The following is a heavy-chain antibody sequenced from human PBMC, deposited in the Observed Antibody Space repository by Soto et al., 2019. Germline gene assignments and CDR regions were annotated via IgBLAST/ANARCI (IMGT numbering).Heavy chain of an antibody. J-gene: IGHJ4*02. CDR2: ISLSGNT. CDR1: GDSLSISNYI. V-gene: IGHV4-39*01. CDR3: ARHRGYCSNGICYPYDS. Sequence: PSETLSLTCTVSGDSLSISNYIWGWIRQPPGKGLEWIGSISLSGNTYYNPSLKSRVTISVDASKNQFSLNLNSVTAADRAVYFCARHRGYCSNGICYPYDSWGQGTLVTV. D-gene: IGHD2-8*01.